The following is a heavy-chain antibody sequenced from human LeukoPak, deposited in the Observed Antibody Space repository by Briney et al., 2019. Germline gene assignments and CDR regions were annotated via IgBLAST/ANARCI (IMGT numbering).Heavy chain of an antibody. J-gene: IGHJ5*02. V-gene: IGHV3-11*04. D-gene: IGHD6-13*01. CDR3: ARASSSWYWFDP. CDR1: GFTFSDYY. Sequence: GGSLRLSCAASGFTFSDYYMSWIRQAQGKWLEWVSYISSSGSTTYYADSVKGRFTISRDNAKNSLYLQMNSLRAEDTAVYYCARASSSWYWFDPWGQGTLVTVSS. CDR2: ISSSGSTT.